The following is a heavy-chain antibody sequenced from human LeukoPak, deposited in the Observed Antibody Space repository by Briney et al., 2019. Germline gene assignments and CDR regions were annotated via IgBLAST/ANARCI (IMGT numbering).Heavy chain of an antibody. CDR3: ATDQYSSGWYAYMDV. J-gene: IGHJ6*03. Sequence: GGSLRLSCAASGFTFSSYAMSWVRQAPGKGLEWVSAISGSGGSTYYADSVKGRFTISRDNSKNTLYLQMNSLRAEDTAVYYCATDQYSSGWYAYMDVWGKGTTVTISS. V-gene: IGHV3-23*01. CDR1: GFTFSSYA. CDR2: ISGSGGST. D-gene: IGHD6-19*01.